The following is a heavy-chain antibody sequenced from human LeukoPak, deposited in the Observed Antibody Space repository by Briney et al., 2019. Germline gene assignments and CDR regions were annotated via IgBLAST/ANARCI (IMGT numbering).Heavy chain of an antibody. CDR1: GFTFSSYT. Sequence: PGGSLRLPCAASGFTFSSYTMNWVRQAPGKGLEWVSSISSGNAYIYYADSVKGRFTISRDNAKNSLYLQMNSLRVEDTAVYYCAKEPTTASFDVWGQGTMVTVSS. CDR3: AKEPTTASFDV. V-gene: IGHV3-21*01. D-gene: IGHD4-17*01. J-gene: IGHJ3*01. CDR2: ISSGNAYI.